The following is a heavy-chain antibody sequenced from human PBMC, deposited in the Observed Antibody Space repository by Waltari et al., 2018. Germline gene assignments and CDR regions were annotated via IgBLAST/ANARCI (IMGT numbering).Heavy chain of an antibody. V-gene: IGHV3-7*01. CDR3: ARVAPYDILPPGRYFDY. J-gene: IGHJ4*02. D-gene: IGHD3-9*01. Sequence: EVQLVESGGGLVQPGGSLRLYCGASGLSVSRYWMSWVRQAPGKGGEWVANMKQGGGEKYYVDSVKFVFIITGDNAQESLLLAMSNLRAEDTAVYYCARVAPYDILPPGRYFDYWGQGTLVTVSS. CDR1: GLSVSRYW. CDR2: MKQGGGEK.